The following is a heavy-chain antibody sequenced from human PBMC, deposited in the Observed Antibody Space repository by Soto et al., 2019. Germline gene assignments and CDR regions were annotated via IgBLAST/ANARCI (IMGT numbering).Heavy chain of an antibody. D-gene: IGHD2-15*01. CDR1: GGTFSSYA. CDR2: IIPIFGTA. CDR3: AREEYCSGGSCYSLHYFDY. V-gene: IGHV1-69*13. Sequence: SVKVSCKASGGTFSSYAISWVRQAPGRVLEWMGGIIPIFGTANYAQKFQGRVTITADESTSTAYMERSSLRSEDTAVYYCAREEYCSGGSCYSLHYFDYWGQGTLVTVSS. J-gene: IGHJ4*02.